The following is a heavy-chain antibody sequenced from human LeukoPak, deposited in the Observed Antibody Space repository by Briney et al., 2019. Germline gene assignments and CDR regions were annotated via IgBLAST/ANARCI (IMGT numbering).Heavy chain of an antibody. J-gene: IGHJ4*02. V-gene: IGHV3-23*01. CDR2: VSGSGGET. Sequence: GGSLRLSCAASGFTFANYAMSWVRQAPGEGLEWVSSVSGSGGETHSTDSVKGRFTISRDNSKGTLYLQLSSLRAEDTAVYYCAKVPHYGGNSLYFDSWGQGTLVTVSS. CDR1: GFTFANYA. D-gene: IGHD4-23*01. CDR3: AKVPHYGGNSLYFDS.